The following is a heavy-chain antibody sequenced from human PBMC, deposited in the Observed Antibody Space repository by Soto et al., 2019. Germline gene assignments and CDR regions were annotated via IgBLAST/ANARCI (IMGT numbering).Heavy chain of an antibody. CDR3: ARDTYSGTYSHFDY. D-gene: IGHD1-26*01. CDR1: GYTFPTYS. V-gene: IGHV1-18*01. CDR2: ISPYNGDT. Sequence: ASVKVSCKASGYTFPTYSITWVRQAPGQVFEWMGWISPYNGDTNYAQKFQGRVTMTTDTSTSTAYMELRSLRSDDTAVYYCARDTYSGTYSHFDYWGQGTLVTVS. J-gene: IGHJ4*02.